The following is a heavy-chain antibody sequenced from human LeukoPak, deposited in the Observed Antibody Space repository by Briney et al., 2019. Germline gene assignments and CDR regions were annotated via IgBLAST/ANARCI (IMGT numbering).Heavy chain of an antibody. CDR1: GGTFSSYA. V-gene: IGHV1-69*04. D-gene: IGHD1-26*01. Sequence: ASVKVSCKASGGTFSSYAISWVRQAPGQGLEWMGRIIPIFGIANYAQKFQGRVTITADKSTSTAYMELSSLRSEDTAVYYCVGYVGSHWHHWGQGTLVIVAA. CDR3: VGYVGSHWHH. CDR2: IIPIFGIA. J-gene: IGHJ5*02.